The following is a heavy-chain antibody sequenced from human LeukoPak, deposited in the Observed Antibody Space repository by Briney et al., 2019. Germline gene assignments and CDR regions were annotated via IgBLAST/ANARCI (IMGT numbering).Heavy chain of an antibody. Sequence: SETLSLTCAVYGGSFSGYYWSWIRQPPGKGLEWIGEINHSGSTNYNPSLKSRVTISVDTSKNQFSLKLSSVTAADTAVYYCARRGSGLLGYMDVWGKGTTVTISS. D-gene: IGHD6-19*01. V-gene: IGHV4-34*01. CDR2: INHSGST. CDR1: GGSFSGYY. CDR3: ARRGSGLLGYMDV. J-gene: IGHJ6*03.